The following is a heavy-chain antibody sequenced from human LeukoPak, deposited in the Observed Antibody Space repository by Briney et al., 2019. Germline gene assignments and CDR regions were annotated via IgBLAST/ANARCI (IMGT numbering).Heavy chain of an antibody. Sequence: SETLSLTCTVSGGSIIGYYWNWIRQPPGKGLDWIGYIYHSGSTNYNPSLKSRVTISVDTSKTQISLKLRAVTAADTAVYYCARSRVWSVYWGYFDYWGQGTLVTVSS. CDR3: ARSRVWSVYWGYFDY. D-gene: IGHD3-3*01. V-gene: IGHV4-59*01. J-gene: IGHJ4*02. CDR2: IYHSGST. CDR1: GGSIIGYY.